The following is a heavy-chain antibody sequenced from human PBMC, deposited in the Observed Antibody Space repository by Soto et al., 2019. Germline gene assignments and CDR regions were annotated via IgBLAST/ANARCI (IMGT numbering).Heavy chain of an antibody. CDR2: ISYDGSNK. CDR3: AKAGGAAGTVDYFDY. Sequence: GGSLRLSCAASGFTSSSYAMHWVRQAPGKGLEWVAVISYDGSNKYYADSVKGRFTISRDNSKNTLYLEMNSLRAEDTAVYYCAKAGGAAGTVDYFDYWGQGTLVTVSS. J-gene: IGHJ4*02. CDR1: GFTSSSYA. D-gene: IGHD6-13*01. V-gene: IGHV3-30-3*01.